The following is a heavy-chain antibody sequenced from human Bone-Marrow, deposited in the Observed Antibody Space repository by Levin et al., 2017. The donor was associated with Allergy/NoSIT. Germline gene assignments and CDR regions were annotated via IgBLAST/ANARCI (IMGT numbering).Heavy chain of an antibody. Sequence: GGSLRLSCAASGFTFSSYAMHWVRQAPGKGLEWVAVISYDGSNKYYADSVKGRFTIYRDNAKNTLYLQMNSLRAEDTAVYYCARAPMAFDYWGKGTLVTVSS. V-gene: IGHV3-30*04. CDR3: ARAPMAFDY. D-gene: IGHD3-10*01. J-gene: IGHJ4*02. CDR2: ISYDGSNK. CDR1: GFTFSSYA.